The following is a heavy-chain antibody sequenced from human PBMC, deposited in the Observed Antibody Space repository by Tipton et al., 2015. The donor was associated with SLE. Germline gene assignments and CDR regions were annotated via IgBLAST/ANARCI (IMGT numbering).Heavy chain of an antibody. J-gene: IGHJ4*02. V-gene: IGHV1-18*01. Sequence: QVQLVQSGAEVKRPGASVKVSCKASGYTFTNFVISWVRQAPGQGLEWMGWISAFNGNANYAQKLQGRVSMTTDTSTNTAYMEVRSLRSDDTAVYYCARENGDYFGYWGQGTLVTVSS. D-gene: IGHD4-17*01. CDR3: ARENGDYFGY. CDR2: ISAFNGNA. CDR1: GYTFTNFV.